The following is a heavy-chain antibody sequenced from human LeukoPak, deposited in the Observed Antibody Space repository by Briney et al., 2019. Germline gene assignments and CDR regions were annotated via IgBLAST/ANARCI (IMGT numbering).Heavy chain of an antibody. Sequence: GGSLRLSCAASGFIYSSYAMSWVRQAPGKGLEWVSGISGSSGSTYYADSVKGRFTISRDNSKNTLYLQMNRLRAEDTAVYYCANDYGDYVGLFDYWGQGTLVTVSS. CDR2: ISGSSGST. D-gene: IGHD4-17*01. CDR3: ANDYGDYVGLFDY. J-gene: IGHJ4*02. V-gene: IGHV3-23*01. CDR1: GFIYSSYA.